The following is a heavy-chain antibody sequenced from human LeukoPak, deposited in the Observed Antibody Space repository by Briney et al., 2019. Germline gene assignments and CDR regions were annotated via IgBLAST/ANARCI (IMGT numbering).Heavy chain of an antibody. D-gene: IGHD3-10*01. CDR3: ARLARRGFDY. Sequence: GGSLRLSCAASGFTFSSYWMNWVRQAPGKGLEWVSYISSSGSTIYYADSVKGRFTISRDNAKNSLYLQMNSLRAEDTAVYYCARLARRGFDYWGQGTLVTVSS. CDR2: ISSSGSTI. V-gene: IGHV3-48*04. CDR1: GFTFSSYW. J-gene: IGHJ4*02.